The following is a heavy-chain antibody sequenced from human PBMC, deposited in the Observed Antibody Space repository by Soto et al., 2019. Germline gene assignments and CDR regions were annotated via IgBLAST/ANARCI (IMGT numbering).Heavy chain of an antibody. J-gene: IGHJ5*02. CDR2: IYYSGST. D-gene: IGHD3-16*02. CDR1: GGSISSGDYY. CDR3: ARVVVITFGGVIANNWFDP. V-gene: IGHV4-30-4*01. Sequence: QVQLQESGPGLVKPSQTLSLTCTVSGGSISSGDYYWSWIRQPPGKGLEWIGYIYYSGSTYYNPSPKSRVTISVDTSKNQFSLKLSSVTAADTAVYYCARVVVITFGGVIANNWFDPWGQGTLVTVSS.